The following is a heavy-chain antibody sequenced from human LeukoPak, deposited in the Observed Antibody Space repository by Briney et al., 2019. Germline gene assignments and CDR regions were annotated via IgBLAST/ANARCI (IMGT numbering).Heavy chain of an antibody. CDR2: IYHSGST. CDR3: ARDNGDYVDY. J-gene: IGHJ4*02. D-gene: IGHD4-17*01. Sequence: SETLSLTCTVSGGSISSHYWSWIRQPPGKGLEWIGYIYHSGSTNYNPSLKSRVTISVDTSKNQFSLKLSSVTAADTAVYYCARDNGDYVDYWGQGTLVTVSS. V-gene: IGHV4-59*11. CDR1: GGSISSHY.